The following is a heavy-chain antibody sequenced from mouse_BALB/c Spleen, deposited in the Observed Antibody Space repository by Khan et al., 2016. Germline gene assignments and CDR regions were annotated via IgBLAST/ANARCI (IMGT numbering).Heavy chain of an antibody. D-gene: IGHD2-4*01. CDR1: GFSITGFA. V-gene: IGHV2-6-7*01. CDR2: IWGDGST. J-gene: IGHJ3*01. CDR3: ASCYDYDGGFAY. Sequence: VQLQESGPGLVAPSQSLSITCTVSGFSITGFAVNWVRQPPGKGLEWLGVIWGDGSTDYDSALKSRLSISKDDSKSQVFLKMNSLQTDDTARYYCASCYDYDGGFAYWGQGTLVTVSA.